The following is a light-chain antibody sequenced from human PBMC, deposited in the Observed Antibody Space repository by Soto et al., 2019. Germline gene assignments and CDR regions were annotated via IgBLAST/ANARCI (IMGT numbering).Light chain of an antibody. CDR2: DVN. Sequence: QSALTQPPSASGSPGQSVTISCTGTLSDVGGQNLVSWYRQDPGKAPKLIIYDVNQRPSGVPDRFSGSKSGSTASLTVSGRQAEDEANYYCSSYTGTNVIFGGGTKLTVL. J-gene: IGLJ2*01. CDR1: LSDVGGQNL. V-gene: IGLV2-8*01. CDR3: SSYTGTNVI.